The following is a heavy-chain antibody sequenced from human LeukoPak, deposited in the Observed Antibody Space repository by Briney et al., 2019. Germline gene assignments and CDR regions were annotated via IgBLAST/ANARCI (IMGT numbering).Heavy chain of an antibody. V-gene: IGHV1-2*02. CDR3: ARGASGVYTVTTSWFDP. Sequence: ASVRVSSKASGYTFTVYYMHWVRQAPGQGLEWMGWINPNSGGTNYAQKFQGRVTMTRDTSISTAYMELSRLRSDDTAVYYCARGASGVYTVTTSWFDPWGQGTLVTVSS. CDR1: GYTFTVYY. CDR2: INPNSGGT. D-gene: IGHD4-17*01. J-gene: IGHJ5*02.